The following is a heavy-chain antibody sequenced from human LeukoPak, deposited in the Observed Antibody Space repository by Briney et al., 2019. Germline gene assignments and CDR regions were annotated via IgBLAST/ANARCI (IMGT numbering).Heavy chain of an antibody. J-gene: IGHJ6*02. Sequence: PSETLSLTCTVSGGSISSYYWSWIRQPPGKGLEWIGYIYYSGSTNYNPSLKSRVTISVDTSKNQFSLKPSSVTAADTAVYYCARDPHDFWSGLNYGMDVWGQGTTVTVSS. CDR3: ARDPHDFWSGLNYGMDV. D-gene: IGHD3-3*01. V-gene: IGHV4-59*01. CDR2: IYYSGST. CDR1: GGSISSYY.